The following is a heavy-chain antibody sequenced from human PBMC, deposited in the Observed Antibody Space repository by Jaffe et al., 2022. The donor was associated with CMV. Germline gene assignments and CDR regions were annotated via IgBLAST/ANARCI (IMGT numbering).Heavy chain of an antibody. J-gene: IGHJ4*02. V-gene: IGHV2-5*02. D-gene: IGHD3-10*01. Sequence: QITLKESGPTLVKPTQTLTLTCTFSGFSLSTSGVGVGWIRQPPGKALEWLALIYWDDDKRYSPSLKSRLTITKDTSKNQVVLTMTNMDPVDTATYYCAHRLSFTMVREIWGGFDYWGQGTLVTVSS. CDR2: IYWDDDK. CDR3: AHRLSFTMVREIWGGFDY. CDR1: GFSLSTSGVG.